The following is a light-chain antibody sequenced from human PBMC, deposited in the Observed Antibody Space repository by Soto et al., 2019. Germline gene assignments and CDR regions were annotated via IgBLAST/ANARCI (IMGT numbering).Light chain of an antibody. J-gene: IGKJ2*01. CDR3: QQRSNWPYT. CDR2: DAS. V-gene: IGKV3-11*01. Sequence: EIVLPQSPATLSLSPGERATLSCRASQSVSSYLAWYQQKPGQAPRLLIYDASNRATGIPDRFSGSGSGTDFTLTISSLEPEDFAVYYCQQRSNWPYTFGQGTKLEIK. CDR1: QSVSSY.